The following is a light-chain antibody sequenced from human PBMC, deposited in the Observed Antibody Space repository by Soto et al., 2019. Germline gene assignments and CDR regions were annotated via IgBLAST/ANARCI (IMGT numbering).Light chain of an antibody. V-gene: IGLV1-44*01. J-gene: IGLJ2*01. CDR1: SSNIGGNS. Sequence: QSVLTQPPSASGTPGQRVTISCSGSSSNIGGNSVSWYQHLPGTAPKLLIYSINKRPSGVPDRFSGSKSGTSAPLAISGLLSEDEADYFCAAWDDSLNGVLFGGGTKVTVL. CDR3: AAWDDSLNGVL. CDR2: SIN.